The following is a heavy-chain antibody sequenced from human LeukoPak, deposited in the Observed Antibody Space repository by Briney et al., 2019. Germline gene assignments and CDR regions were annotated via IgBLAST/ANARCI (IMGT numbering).Heavy chain of an antibody. CDR3: ARSFLGYSYGHYYYYMDV. V-gene: IGHV4-4*07. J-gene: IGHJ6*03. D-gene: IGHD5-18*01. Sequence: SETLSLTCTVSGGSISSYYWSWIRQPAGKGLEWIGRIYTSGSTNYNPSLKRRVTISVDTSKNKFSLKLSSVTAADTAVYYCARSFLGYSYGHYYYYMDVWGKGTTVTVSS. CDR2: IYTSGST. CDR1: GGSISSYY.